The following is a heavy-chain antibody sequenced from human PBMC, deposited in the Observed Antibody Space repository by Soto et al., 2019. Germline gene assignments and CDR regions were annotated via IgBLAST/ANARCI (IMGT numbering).Heavy chain of an antibody. CDR3: ARASNWKGWDDYYYGMDV. J-gene: IGHJ6*02. CDR2: ISYDGSNK. Sequence: QVQLVESGGGVVQPGRSLRLSCAASGFTFSSYAMHWVRQAPGKGLEWLAVISYDGSNKYYADSVKGRFTISRDNSKNTLYLQMNSLRAEDTAVYYCARASNWKGWDDYYYGMDVWGQGTTVTVSS. V-gene: IGHV3-30-3*01. CDR1: GFTFSSYA. D-gene: IGHD1-20*01.